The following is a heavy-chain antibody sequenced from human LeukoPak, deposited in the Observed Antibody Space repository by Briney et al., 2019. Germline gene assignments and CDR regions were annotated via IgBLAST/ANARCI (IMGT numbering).Heavy chain of an antibody. Sequence: GGSLRLSCAASGFTFSSYGMHWVRQAPGKGLEWVALISYDGSNKYYADSVKGRFTISRDNSKNTLYLQMNSLRAEDTAVYYCARGGYCSSSICYSLNAFDIWGQGTMFTVSS. J-gene: IGHJ3*02. CDR1: GFTFSSYG. V-gene: IGHV3-30*03. D-gene: IGHD2-2*01. CDR2: ISYDGSNK. CDR3: ARGGYCSSSICYSLNAFDI.